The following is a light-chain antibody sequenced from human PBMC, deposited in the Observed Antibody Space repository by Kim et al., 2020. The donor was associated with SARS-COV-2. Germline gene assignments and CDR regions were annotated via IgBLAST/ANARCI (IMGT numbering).Light chain of an antibody. CDR3: CSYAGSSTWV. J-gene: IGLJ3*02. CDR1: SSVVGSYNL. V-gene: IGLV2-23*01. Sequence: GQSLTISCTGTSSVVGSYNLVSWYQQHPGKAPKLMIYEGSKRPSGVSNRFSGSKSGNTASLTISGLQAEDEADYYCCSYAGSSTWVFGGGTQLTVL. CDR2: EGS.